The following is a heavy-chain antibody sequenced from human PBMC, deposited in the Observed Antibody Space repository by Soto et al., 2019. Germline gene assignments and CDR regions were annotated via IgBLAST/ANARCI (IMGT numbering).Heavy chain of an antibody. CDR1: GFTFSSYA. J-gene: IGHJ4*02. CDR2: ISGSGGST. D-gene: IGHD2-15*01. CDR3: AKDTRSGGNEFDY. V-gene: IGHV3-23*01. Sequence: GGSLRLSCAASGFTFSSYAMSWVRQAPGKGLEWVSAISGSGGSTYYADSVKGRFTISRHNSKNTLYLQMNSLRAEDTAVYYCAKDTRSGGNEFDYWGQGTLVTVSS.